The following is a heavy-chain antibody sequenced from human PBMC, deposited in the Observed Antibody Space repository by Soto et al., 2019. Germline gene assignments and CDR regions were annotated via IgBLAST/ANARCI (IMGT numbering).Heavy chain of an antibody. J-gene: IGHJ4*02. CDR1: GGSVSSGSYY. CDR3: ARERDSGSYYFDY. Sequence: SETLSLTCTVSGGSVSSGSYYWSWIRQPPGKGLEWIGYIYNSGSTNYNPSLKSRVTISVDTSNNHFSLRMSSVTAADTAVFYCARERDSGSYYFDYWGRVTLVTVSS. D-gene: IGHD3-10*01. CDR2: IYNSGST. V-gene: IGHV4-61*03.